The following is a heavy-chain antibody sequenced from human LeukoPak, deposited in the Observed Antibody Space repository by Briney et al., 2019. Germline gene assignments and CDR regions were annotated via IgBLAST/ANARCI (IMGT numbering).Heavy chain of an antibody. J-gene: IGHJ6*03. Sequence: ASVKVSCKASGGTFSSYAISWVRQAPGQGLEWMGGIIPIFGTANYAQKFQGRVTITTDESTSTAYMELSSLGSEDTAVYYCARAPYSSSSGRYYYYYYMDVWGKGTTVTVSS. CDR3: ARAPYSSSSGRYYYYYYMDV. CDR1: GGTFSSYA. CDR2: IIPIFGTA. D-gene: IGHD6-6*01. V-gene: IGHV1-69*05.